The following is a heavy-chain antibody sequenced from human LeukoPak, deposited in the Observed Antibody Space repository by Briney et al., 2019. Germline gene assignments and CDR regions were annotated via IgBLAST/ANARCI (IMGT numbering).Heavy chain of an antibody. Sequence: PGGSLRLSCAASEFTFSSYDMHWVRQATGKGLEWVSAIGTAGDTYYPGSVKGRFTISRENAKNSLYLQMNSLRVGDTAVYYCARGVDMISFDYWGQGTLVTVSS. CDR1: EFTFSSYD. CDR3: ARGVDMISFDY. J-gene: IGHJ4*02. CDR2: IGTAGDT. V-gene: IGHV3-13*01. D-gene: IGHD3-16*01.